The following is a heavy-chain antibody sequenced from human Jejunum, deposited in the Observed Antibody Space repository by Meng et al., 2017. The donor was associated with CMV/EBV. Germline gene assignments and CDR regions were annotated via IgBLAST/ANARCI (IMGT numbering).Heavy chain of an antibody. CDR3: TKSNYGWSFDY. J-gene: IGHJ4*02. CDR2: VSFDGGIK. D-gene: IGHD4-11*01. Sequence: LSGVASGFSCSAHTMYWVRQGPGKGLEWVAGVSFDGGIKNYADSVKGRFTVSRDNSKNTLFLQMDSLRAEDTALYYCTKSNYGWSFDYWGKGTLVTVSS. CDR1: GFSCSAHT. V-gene: IGHV3-30*18.